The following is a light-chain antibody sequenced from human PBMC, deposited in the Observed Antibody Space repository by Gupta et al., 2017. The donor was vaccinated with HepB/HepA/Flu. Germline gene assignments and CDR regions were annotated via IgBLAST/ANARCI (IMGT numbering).Light chain of an antibody. CDR3: SAGDDRRSGVV. CDR1: SSNIGSNS. CDR2: RNN. J-gene: IGLJ2*01. V-gene: IGLV1-47*01. Sequence: QSVLTHPPSASGTPGQRVTISCSGSSSNIGSNSVYCYQQLPATAPKLLIYRNNRRPSGVPGRFSGCKSGSSASLAIGGLGVEEEADYYCSAGDDRRSGVVFGGGTKLTVL.